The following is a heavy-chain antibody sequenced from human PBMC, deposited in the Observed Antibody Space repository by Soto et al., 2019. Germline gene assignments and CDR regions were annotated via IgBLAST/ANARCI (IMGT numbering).Heavy chain of an antibody. J-gene: IGHJ4*02. CDR2: INIYSGDA. Sequence: QVRLEQSGPEVKKTGASLKVSCKASGYTFTSYGISWVRQAPGQGLEWMGWINIYSGDATYAQSIQDRVTMPRDTSKNTVYMEMRTLRSDDTAVYYCARALYYYDNSGLAYWGQGTLVTVSS. CDR1: GYTFTSYG. V-gene: IGHV1-18*01. D-gene: IGHD3-22*01. CDR3: ARALYYYDNSGLAY.